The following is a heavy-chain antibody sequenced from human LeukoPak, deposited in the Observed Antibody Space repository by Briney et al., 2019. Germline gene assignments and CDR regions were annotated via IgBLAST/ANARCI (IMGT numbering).Heavy chain of an antibody. CDR2: INPNSGGT. CDR1: GYTFTGYC. J-gene: IGHJ4*02. V-gene: IGHV1-2*02. CDR3: ARGGSGWYGGLGY. D-gene: IGHD6-19*01. Sequence: ASVKVACKAFGYTFTGYCMHWVRQAPGQGLEWMGWINPNSGGTNYAQKFQGRVTMTRDTSISTAYMELSRLRSDDTAVYYCARGGSGWYGGLGYWGQGTLVTVSS.